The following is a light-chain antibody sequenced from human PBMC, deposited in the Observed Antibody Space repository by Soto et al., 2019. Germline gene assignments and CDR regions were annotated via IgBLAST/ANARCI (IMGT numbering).Light chain of an antibody. CDR2: KAT. CDR1: QSIGSW. CDR3: QQYNDFQYT. J-gene: IGKJ2*01. V-gene: IGKV1-5*03. Sequence: DNQMTQSPSTLSASVGDGVTITCRASQSIGSWLAWYQQKPGKAPKLLIYKATNLQSGVPSRFSGSGSGTDFSLTISSLQPVDSATYYCQQYNDFQYTFGQGTKLEI.